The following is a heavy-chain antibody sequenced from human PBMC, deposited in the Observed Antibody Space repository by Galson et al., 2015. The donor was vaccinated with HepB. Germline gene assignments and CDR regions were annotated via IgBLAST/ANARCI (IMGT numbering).Heavy chain of an antibody. CDR1: GYTFTSYG. J-gene: IGHJ6*02. CDR2: ISAYNGNT. CDR3: AIDLGIAARPYYYYGMDV. V-gene: IGHV1-18*04. D-gene: IGHD6-6*01. Sequence: SVKVSCKASGYTFTSYGISWVRQAPGQGLEWMGWISAYNGNTNYAQKLQGRVTMTTDTSTSTAYMELRSLRSDDTAVYYCAIDLGIAARPYYYYGMDVWGQGTTVTVSS.